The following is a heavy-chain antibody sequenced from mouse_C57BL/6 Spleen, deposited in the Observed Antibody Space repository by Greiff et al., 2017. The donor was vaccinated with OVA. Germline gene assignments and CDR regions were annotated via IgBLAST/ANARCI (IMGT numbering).Heavy chain of an antibody. D-gene: IGHD2-4*01. V-gene: IGHV1-82*01. CDR1: GYAFSSSW. CDR2: IYPGDGDT. CDR3: ARGGYYDYDGEYFDD. J-gene: IGHJ2*01. Sequence: QVQLQQSGPELVKPGASVKISCKASGYAFSSSWMNWVKQRPGKGLEWIGRIYPGDGDTNYNGKFKGKATLTADKSSSTAYMQLSSLTSEDSAVYFCARGGYYDYDGEYFDDWGQGTTLTVSS.